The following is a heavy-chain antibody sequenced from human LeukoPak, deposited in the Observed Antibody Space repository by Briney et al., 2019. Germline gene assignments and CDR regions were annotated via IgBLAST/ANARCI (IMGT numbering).Heavy chain of an antibody. CDR2: INHSVST. V-gene: IGHV4-34*01. Sequence: PSETLSLTCAVDGGSFGGYYCSWVRQPPGKGLEWIGDINHSVSTTNNPPLNRRVTIAVDTSKSQFSLKLKSVTAADTAVYYCARGAGATPRGSYYVIDVWGKGTTVTVSS. CDR1: GGSFGGYY. J-gene: IGHJ6*04. D-gene: IGHD1-26*01. CDR3: ARGAGATPRGSYYVIDV.